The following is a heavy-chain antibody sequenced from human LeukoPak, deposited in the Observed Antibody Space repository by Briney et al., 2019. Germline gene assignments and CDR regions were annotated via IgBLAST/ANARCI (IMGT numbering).Heavy chain of an antibody. CDR1: GGSISSSSYY. V-gene: IGHV4-39*01. Sequence: SETLSLTCTVSGGSISSSSYYRGWIRQPPGKGLEWIGSIYHSGSTYYNPSLKSRVTISVDTSKNQFSLKLNSVTAADTAVYYCVRHSDYYGSGSYYQFDYWGQGTLVTVSS. J-gene: IGHJ4*02. D-gene: IGHD3-10*01. CDR3: VRHSDYYGSGSYYQFDY. CDR2: IYHSGST.